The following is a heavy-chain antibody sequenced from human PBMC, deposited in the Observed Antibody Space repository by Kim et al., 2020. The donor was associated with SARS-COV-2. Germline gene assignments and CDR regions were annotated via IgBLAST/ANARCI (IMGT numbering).Heavy chain of an antibody. CDR3: AREGYDPLYYFDY. D-gene: IGHD2-2*01. J-gene: IGHJ4*02. V-gene: IGHV5-51*01. Sequence: YSPSFQGQVTISADKSISTAYLQWSSLKASDTAMYYCAREGYDPLYYFDYWGQGTLVTVSS.